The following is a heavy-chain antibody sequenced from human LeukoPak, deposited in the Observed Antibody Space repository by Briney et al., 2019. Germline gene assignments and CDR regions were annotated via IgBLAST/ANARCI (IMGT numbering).Heavy chain of an antibody. Sequence: ASVKVSCKASGYTFTSYYMHWVRQAPGQGLELMGIINPSGGSTSYAQKFQGRVTMTRDTSTSTVYMELSSLRSEDTAVYYCARVNPPDPQELIYYFDYWGQGTLVTVSS. D-gene: IGHD1-1*01. CDR2: INPSGGST. V-gene: IGHV1-46*01. CDR1: GYTFTSYY. CDR3: ARVNPPDPQELIYYFDY. J-gene: IGHJ4*02.